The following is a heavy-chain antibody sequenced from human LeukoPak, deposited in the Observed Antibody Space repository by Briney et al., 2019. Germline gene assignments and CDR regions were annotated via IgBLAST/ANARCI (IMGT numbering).Heavy chain of an antibody. V-gene: IGHV3-64D*06. Sequence: GGSLRLSCSASGFVFTSYTMYWVRQAPGKGPEYVSTISGSGNGFSIYYADSVKGRFTISRDDSKSILYLQMNGLRSEDTAVYYCVKDFGRIRGTPDSWGQGTLVTVSS. CDR2: ISGSGNGFSI. CDR3: VKDFGRIRGTPDS. CDR1: GFVFTSYT. J-gene: IGHJ4*02. D-gene: IGHD1-26*01.